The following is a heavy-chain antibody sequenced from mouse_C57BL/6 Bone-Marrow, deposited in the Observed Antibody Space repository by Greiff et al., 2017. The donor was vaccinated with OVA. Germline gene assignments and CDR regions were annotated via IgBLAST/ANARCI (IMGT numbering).Heavy chain of an antibody. J-gene: IGHJ2*01. CDR2: IRLKSDNYAT. D-gene: IGHD2-5*01. Sequence: EVKLQESGGGLVQPGGSMKLSCVASGFTFSNYWMNWVRQSPEKGLEWVAQIRLKSDNYATHYAESVKGRFTISRDDSKSSVYLQMNNLRAEDTGIYYCTGHYSNGDYWGQGTTLTVSS. CDR1: GFTFSNYW. V-gene: IGHV6-3*01. CDR3: TGHYSNGDY.